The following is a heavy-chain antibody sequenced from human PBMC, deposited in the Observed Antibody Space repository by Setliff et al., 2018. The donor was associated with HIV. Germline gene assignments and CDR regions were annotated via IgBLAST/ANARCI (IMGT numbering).Heavy chain of an antibody. CDR2: IIRDSSYI. D-gene: IGHD5-18*01. V-gene: IGHV3-21*01. CDR3: ARVQNEYIYGYNNYYYMDV. J-gene: IGHJ6*03. CDR1: GFTFIDYA. Sequence: GGSLRLSCAASGFTFIDYALNWVRQAPGKGLEWVSSIIRDSSYIFYTDSVKGRFTISRDNAKNSLYLQMNSLRAEYTAVYYCARVQNEYIYGYNNYYYMDVWGKGTTVTVSS.